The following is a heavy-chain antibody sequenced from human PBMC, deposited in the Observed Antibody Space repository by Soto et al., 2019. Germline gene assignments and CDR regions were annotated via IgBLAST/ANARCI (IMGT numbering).Heavy chain of an antibody. CDR3: AKDWSDTATNIHY. CDR1: GFTFSSYG. V-gene: IGHV3-30*18. Sequence: PGGSLRLSCAASGFTFSSYGMHWVRQAPGKGLEWVAVISYDGSNKYYADSVKGRFTISRDNSKNTLYLQMNSLRAEDTAVYYCAKDWSDTATNIHYWGQGTLVTVSS. CDR2: ISYDGSNK. D-gene: IGHD5-18*01. J-gene: IGHJ4*02.